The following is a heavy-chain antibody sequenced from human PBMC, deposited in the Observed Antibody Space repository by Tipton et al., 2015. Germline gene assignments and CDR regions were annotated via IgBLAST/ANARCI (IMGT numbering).Heavy chain of an antibody. CDR2: VYATGSP. CDR3: ARHISRSGNHYSYFFGMDV. D-gene: IGHD1-14*01. CDR1: GGSISSRSYD. Sequence: TLSLTCTVSGGSISSRSYDWGWFRQPPGKGLEWIGSVYATGSPDYDASLKSRVTISIDTSKNHFSLKLSSVTAADTATYYCARHISRSGNHYSYFFGMDVWGQGTTVTVS. J-gene: IGHJ6*02. V-gene: IGHV4-39*01.